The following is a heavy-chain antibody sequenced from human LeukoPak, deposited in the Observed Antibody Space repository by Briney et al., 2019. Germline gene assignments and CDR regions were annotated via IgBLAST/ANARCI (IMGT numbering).Heavy chain of an antibody. D-gene: IGHD3-22*01. CDR1: GYTFSSSD. J-gene: IGHJ1*01. CDR3: ATPGVHYDPSGYYPFQH. Sequence: ASVKVSCKASGYTFSSSDINWVRLAAGQGLEWMGWMNPNSGNTGYAQQFQGRVTMTRNTAIGTAYMELSSLRSEDTAVYYCATPGVHYDPSGYYPFQHWGQGTLVTVSS. V-gene: IGHV1-8*01. CDR2: MNPNSGNT.